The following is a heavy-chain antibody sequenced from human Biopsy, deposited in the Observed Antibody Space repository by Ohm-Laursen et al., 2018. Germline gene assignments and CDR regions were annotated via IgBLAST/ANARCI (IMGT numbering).Heavy chain of an antibody. CDR3: ASVVLGPTNDAFDL. V-gene: IGHV4-4*07. CDR1: GGDINNYY. D-gene: IGHD3-22*01. J-gene: IGHJ3*01. Sequence: SETLSLTCNVSGGDINNYYWSWIRQPAGKGLEWIGCIYPGGSTNYNPSLKSRVTMSVDTSKKQLSLRLRSVTAADTAMYYCASVVLGPTNDAFDLWGQGTTVGVSS. CDR2: IYPGGST.